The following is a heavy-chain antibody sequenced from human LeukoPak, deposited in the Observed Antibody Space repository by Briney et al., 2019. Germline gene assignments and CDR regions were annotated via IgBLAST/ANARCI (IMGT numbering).Heavy chain of an antibody. V-gene: IGHV4-59*01. J-gene: IGHJ4*02. CDR1: GDSIITYY. CDR2: MYYSGST. CDR3: ARGVAGYGPYDY. Sequence: SETPFLTCTVSGDSIITYYWSWIRQPPGKGLEWIGYMYYSGSTNYNPSLKSRVTISLDTPKNQFSLRLNSVTAADTAVYYCARGVAGYGPYDYWGQGTLVTVSS. D-gene: IGHD5-12*01.